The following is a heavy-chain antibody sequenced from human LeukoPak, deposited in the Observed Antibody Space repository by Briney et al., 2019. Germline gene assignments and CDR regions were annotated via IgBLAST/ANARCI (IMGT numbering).Heavy chain of an antibody. CDR1: GFTFSIYA. CDR3: ARGQYYYATSGYYADY. CDR2: ISYDGSNK. D-gene: IGHD3-22*01. J-gene: IGHJ4*02. V-gene: IGHV3-30-3*01. Sequence: GGSLRLSCAGSGFTFSIYAMHWVRQAPGKGLEWVAVISYDGSNKYYADPVKGRFTISRDNSKNTLYLQVNSLRAEDTAVYYCARGQYYYATSGYYADYWGQGTLVTVSS.